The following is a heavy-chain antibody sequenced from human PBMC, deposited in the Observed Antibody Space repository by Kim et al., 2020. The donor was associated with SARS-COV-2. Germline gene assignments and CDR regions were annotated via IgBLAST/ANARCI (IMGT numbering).Heavy chain of an antibody. CDR1: GFTISSYV. V-gene: IGHV3-23*03. D-gene: IGHD6-19*01. CDR2: IKSDSST. CDR3: AGRGPIAVPGTLDC. J-gene: IGHJ4*02. Sequence: GGSLRLSCAASGFTISSYVMSWVRQAPGKGLEWVSVIKSDSSTYYADSVKGRFTISRDNSKNTLYLQINSLRAEDTALYYCAGRGPIAVPGTLDCWGQGTLVTVSS.